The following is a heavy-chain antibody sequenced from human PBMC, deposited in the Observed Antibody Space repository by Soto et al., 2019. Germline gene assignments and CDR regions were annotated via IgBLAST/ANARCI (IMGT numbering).Heavy chain of an antibody. CDR3: AKSGRSTMATSVYMDV. D-gene: IGHD5-12*01. J-gene: IGHJ6*03. CDR2: ISYDGSNK. V-gene: IGHV3-30*18. Sequence: GGSLRLSCAASGFTFSSYGMHWVRQAPGKGLEWVAVISYDGSNKYYADSVKGRFTISRDNSKNTLYLQMNSLRAEDTAVYYCAKSGRSTMATSVYMDVWGKGTTVTVSS. CDR1: GFTFSSYG.